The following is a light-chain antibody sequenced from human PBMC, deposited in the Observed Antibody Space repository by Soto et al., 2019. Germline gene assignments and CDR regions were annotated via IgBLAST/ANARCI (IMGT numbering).Light chain of an antibody. J-gene: IGKJ1*01. Sequence: DIQMTQSPSTLSASVGDTVTITCRASQSVSVWLAWYQQKPGKAPNLLVYDASSLQSGVPSRFSGSGSGTECTLTITNLQPDDCGTYYCQQFDTSPWTFGQGTKVDMK. CDR2: DAS. V-gene: IGKV1-5*01. CDR3: QQFDTSPWT. CDR1: QSVSVW.